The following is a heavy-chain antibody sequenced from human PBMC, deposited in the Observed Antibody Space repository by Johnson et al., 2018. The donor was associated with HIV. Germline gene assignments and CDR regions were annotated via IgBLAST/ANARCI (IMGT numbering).Heavy chain of an antibody. D-gene: IGHD2-15*01. CDR1: GFTFSSYA. CDR2: ISNSGGDT. J-gene: IGHJ3*02. CDR3: AKVGGGGFDI. Sequence: VQLVESGGGLVEPGGSLRLSCAASGFTFSSYAMSWVRQAPGKGLEWVSTISNSGGDTYYADSVKGRFTISRDNSKNTLYLQMNGLRADDTAVYYCAKVGGGGFDIWGQGTMVTVSS. V-gene: IGHV3-23*04.